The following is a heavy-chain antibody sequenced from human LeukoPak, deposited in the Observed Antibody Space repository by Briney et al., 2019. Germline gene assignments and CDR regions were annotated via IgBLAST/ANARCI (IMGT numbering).Heavy chain of an antibody. V-gene: IGHV4-39*01. CDR1: GGSISSSSYY. D-gene: IGHD6-19*01. J-gene: IGHJ4*02. CDR3: ARLAHSSGWYFDY. CDR2: IYYSGNT. Sequence: PSETLSLTYTVSGGSISSSSYYSRWLRQPPGKGLEWIGSIYYSGNTYYNPSLKSRVTISVDTSKNQFSLKLSSVTAADTAVDYCARLAHSSGWYFDYWGQGTLVTVSS.